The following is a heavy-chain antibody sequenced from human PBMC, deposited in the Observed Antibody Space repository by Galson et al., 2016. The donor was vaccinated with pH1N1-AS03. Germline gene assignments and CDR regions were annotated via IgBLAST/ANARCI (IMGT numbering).Heavy chain of an antibody. J-gene: IGHJ4*02. CDR1: GLIVSSDY. CDR2: IYSGGTT. D-gene: IGHD4-23*01. V-gene: IGHV3-53*01. Sequence: SLRLSCAVTGLIVSSDYMSWVRQAPGKGLEWVSYIYSGGTTSYADSVKGRFTISKDNSKNTVHLQMNSLSPEDTAVYYCVRRSPWATVGTYYFDYWGQGTLVTVSS. CDR3: VRRSPWATVGTYYFDY.